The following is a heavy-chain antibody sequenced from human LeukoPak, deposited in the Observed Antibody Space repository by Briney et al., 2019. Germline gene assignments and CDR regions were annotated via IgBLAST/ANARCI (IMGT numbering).Heavy chain of an antibody. CDR1: GFTSATNW. Sequence: PGGSLTLSCVASGFTSATNWMSWVRQAPGKGLEWVANINPYGNERSYVESVKGRFTISRDNAKNSLYLQLNSLRAEDTAVYYCARDRAYYDFWSGYRRGDYFDYWGQGTLVTVSS. J-gene: IGHJ4*02. CDR3: ARDRAYYDFWSGYRRGDYFDY. CDR2: INPYGNER. V-gene: IGHV3-7*05. D-gene: IGHD3-3*01.